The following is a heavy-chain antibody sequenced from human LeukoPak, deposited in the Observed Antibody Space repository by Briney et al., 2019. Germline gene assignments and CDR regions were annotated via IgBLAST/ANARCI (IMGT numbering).Heavy chain of an antibody. D-gene: IGHD4-11*01. J-gene: IGHJ6*03. CDR1: GFTFSSYW. Sequence: SGGSLRLSCAASGFTFSSYWMHWVRQAPGKGLVWVSRINSDGSSTSYADSVKGRLTISRDNAKNTLYLQMNSLRAEDTAVYYCASLSVTTTPYYYYYMDVWGKGTTVTVSS. CDR3: ASLSVTTTPYYYYYMDV. V-gene: IGHV3-74*01. CDR2: INSDGSST.